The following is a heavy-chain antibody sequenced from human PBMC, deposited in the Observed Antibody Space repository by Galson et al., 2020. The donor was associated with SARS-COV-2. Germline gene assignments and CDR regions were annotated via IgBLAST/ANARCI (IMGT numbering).Heavy chain of an antibody. J-gene: IGHJ5*02. V-gene: IGHV1-18*01. CDR2: ISAHNGNT. Sequence: ASVKVSCKASGYSFSDYGISWVRQAPGQGLEWMGWISAHNGNTNYAQNLRDRVTMTTDTSTNTAYMELRSLRSDDTAVYYCARVQTLTMYGVVVGRWFDPWGQGTLVTVSS. CDR1: GYSFSDYG. D-gene: IGHD3-3*01. CDR3: ARVQTLTMYGVVVGRWFDP.